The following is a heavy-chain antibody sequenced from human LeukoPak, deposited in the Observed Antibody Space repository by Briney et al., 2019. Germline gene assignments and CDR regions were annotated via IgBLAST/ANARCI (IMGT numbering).Heavy chain of an antibody. Sequence: GGSLRLSCAASGFTFSSYSMNWVRQAPGKGPEWVSSISSSSSYIYYADSLKGRFTISRDNAKRSLFLQMNSLRAEDTAVYFCARALGSSAYCYLKVDAFDIWGQGTMVTVSS. CDR2: ISSSSSYI. D-gene: IGHD3-22*01. CDR1: GFTFSSYS. V-gene: IGHV3-21*01. CDR3: ARALGSSAYCYLKVDAFDI. J-gene: IGHJ3*02.